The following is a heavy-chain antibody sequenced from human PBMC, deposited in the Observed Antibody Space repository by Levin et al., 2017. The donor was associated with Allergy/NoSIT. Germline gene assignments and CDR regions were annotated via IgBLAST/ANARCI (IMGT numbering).Heavy chain of an antibody. V-gene: IGHV2-70*11. D-gene: IGHD3-10*01. CDR2: IDWDDDK. J-gene: IGHJ4*02. CDR3: ARATNHYYGRGFDY. CDR1: CFSLPTSGMC. Sequence: TLSLPCTFSCFSLPTSGMCVSWIRQPPGNALEWLARIDWDDDKYYSTSLKTRLTISRDTSKNQVVLTMTSMDPVDTATYYCARATNHYYGRGFDYWGQGTPVTVSS.